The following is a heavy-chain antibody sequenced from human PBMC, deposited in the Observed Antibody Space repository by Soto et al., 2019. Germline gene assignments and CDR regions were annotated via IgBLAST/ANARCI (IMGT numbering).Heavy chain of an antibody. CDR3: AKDRESVVAFGWFDT. CDR1: GFSFSNYA. J-gene: IGHJ5*02. CDR2: ISGGGGST. D-gene: IGHD2-15*01. Sequence: LRLSCAASGFSFSNYAMSWVRQAPGKGLEWVSEISGGGGSTYYADSVKGRFTISRDNSKNTVYLQMNSLRDEDTAVYFCAKDRESVVAFGWFDTWGQGTQVTVSS. V-gene: IGHV3-23*01.